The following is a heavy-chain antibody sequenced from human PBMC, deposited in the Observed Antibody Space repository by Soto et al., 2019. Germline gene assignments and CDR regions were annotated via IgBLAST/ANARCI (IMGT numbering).Heavy chain of an antibody. CDR2: IWSDGSNK. CDR3: ARDPPGSGWAFDY. D-gene: IGHD6-19*01. V-gene: IGHV3-33*01. CDR1: GFTFSTHA. J-gene: IGHJ4*02. Sequence: AGGSLRLSCAAAGFTFSTHAMHWVRQAPGKGLEWVAFIWSDGSNKYYADSVKGRATISRDNSKRTVDLQMNSLRAEDTAVYYCARDPPGSGWAFDYWGQGTLVTVSS.